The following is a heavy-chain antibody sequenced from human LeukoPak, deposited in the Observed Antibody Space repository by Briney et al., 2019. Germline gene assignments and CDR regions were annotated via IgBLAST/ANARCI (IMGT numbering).Heavy chain of an antibody. CDR1: GGSISSSSAY. J-gene: IGHJ4*02. Sequence: SETLPLTCTVSGGSISSSSAYWGWIRQPPGKGLEWIGSIYYRKNTYYNPSLKSRVTISADTSKNQFSLTLGSVSATDTAVYYCGSPRGFSYGYFDYWGQGTLVTVSS. CDR2: IYYRKNT. CDR3: GSPRGFSYGYFDY. V-gene: IGHV4-39*01. D-gene: IGHD5-18*01.